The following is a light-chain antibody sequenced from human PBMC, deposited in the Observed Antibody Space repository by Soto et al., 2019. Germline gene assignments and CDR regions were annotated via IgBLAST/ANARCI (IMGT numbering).Light chain of an antibody. V-gene: IGKV1-39*01. CDR3: QQYNNWAGT. CDR2: DAS. Sequence: IEVTQSPSSLAASLGDRVTITFRASQTIGTYVNWYRQKSGAAPELLIYDASTLQSGVPSRFRGGASGTDFTLTISSLQSEDFAVYYCQQYNNWAGTFGQGTKVDIK. CDR1: QTIGTY. J-gene: IGKJ1*01.